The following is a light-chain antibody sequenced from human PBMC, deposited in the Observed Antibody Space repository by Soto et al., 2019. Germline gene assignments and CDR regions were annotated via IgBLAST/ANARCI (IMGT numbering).Light chain of an antibody. V-gene: IGLV1-51*01. Sequence: QSVLTQPPSVSGAPGRRVTISCTGSSSNIGAGYDVHWYQQLPGTAPKLLIYDNDKRPSGIPDRFSGSKSGTSATLGITGLQTGDEADYYCGTWDSGLTAVVFGGGTKVTVL. CDR1: SSNIGAGY. J-gene: IGLJ2*01. CDR2: DND. CDR3: GTWDSGLTAVV.